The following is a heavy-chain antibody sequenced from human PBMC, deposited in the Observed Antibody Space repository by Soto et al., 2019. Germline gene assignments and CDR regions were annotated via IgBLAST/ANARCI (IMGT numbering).Heavy chain of an antibody. Sequence: SETLSLTCTVSGGSITTYYWSWIRQPPGKGLEWIGYIYYSGSTNYNPSLKSRVSISVDTSKDQFSLKLSSVTAADTAVYYCARFREASWFDPWGQGTLVTVSS. CDR2: IYYSGST. D-gene: IGHD3-10*01. CDR1: GGSITTYY. J-gene: IGHJ5*02. CDR3: ARFREASWFDP. V-gene: IGHV4-59*01.